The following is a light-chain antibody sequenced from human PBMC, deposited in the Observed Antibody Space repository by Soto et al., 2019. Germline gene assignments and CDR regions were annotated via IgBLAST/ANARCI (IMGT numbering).Light chain of an antibody. CDR3: QQYGRSPFT. CDR2: GAS. Sequence: EIVMTQSPGTLSLSPGETATLSCRASQSVSSNYVAWFHQKPGQAPRLLIYGASSRATGIPDRFSASGSGTAFTLTIGRLEPEDSAVYYCQQYGRSPFTVGPGTKVDIK. V-gene: IGKV3-20*01. J-gene: IGKJ3*01. CDR1: QSVSSNY.